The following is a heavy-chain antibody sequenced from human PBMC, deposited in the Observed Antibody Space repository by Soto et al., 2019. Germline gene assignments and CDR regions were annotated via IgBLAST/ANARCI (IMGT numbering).Heavy chain of an antibody. CDR2: ISSSGSTI. Sequence: QVQLVESGGGLVKPGGSLRLSCAASGFTFSDYYMSWIRQAPGKGLEWVSYISSSGSTIYYADSVKGRFTISRDNAKKSRYLQMNSLRAEDTAVYYCARETYYYDSNWFDPWGQGTLVTVSS. CDR1: GFTFSDYY. D-gene: IGHD3-22*01. J-gene: IGHJ5*02. CDR3: ARETYYYDSNWFDP. V-gene: IGHV3-11*01.